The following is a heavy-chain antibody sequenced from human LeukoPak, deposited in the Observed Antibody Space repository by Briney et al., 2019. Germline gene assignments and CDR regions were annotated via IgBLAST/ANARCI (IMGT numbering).Heavy chain of an antibody. V-gene: IGHV3-30-3*01. D-gene: IGHD3-10*01. J-gene: IGHJ4*02. CDR3: ARTGHYYDSGPSGY. CDR1: GFTFSSYA. Sequence: GGSLRLSCAASGFTFSSYAMHWVRQAPGKGLEWVAVISYDGSNKYYADSVKGRFTISRDNSKNTLYLQMNSLRAEDTAVCYCARTGHYYDSGPSGYWGQGTLVTVSS. CDR2: ISYDGSNK.